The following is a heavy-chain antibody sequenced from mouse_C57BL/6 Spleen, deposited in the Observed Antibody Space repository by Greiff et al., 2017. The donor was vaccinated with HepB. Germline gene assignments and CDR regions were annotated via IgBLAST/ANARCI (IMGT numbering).Heavy chain of an antibody. J-gene: IGHJ3*01. V-gene: IGHV5-9-1*02. D-gene: IGHD1-1*01. Sequence: EVKLVESGEGLVKPGGSLKLSCAASGFTFSSYAMSWVRQTPEKRLEWVAYISSGGDYIYYADTVKGRFTISRDNARNTLYLQMSSLKSEDTAMYYCTREKGLLGGFAYWGQGTLVTVSA. CDR1: GFTFSSYA. CDR2: ISSGGDYI. CDR3: TREKGLLGGFAY.